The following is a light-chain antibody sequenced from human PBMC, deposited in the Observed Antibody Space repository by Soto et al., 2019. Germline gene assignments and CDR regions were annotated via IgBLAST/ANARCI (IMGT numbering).Light chain of an antibody. Sequence: EIVLTQSPGTLSLSAGETATLSCRVSQSVSSSSLAWYRQKPGQAPRLLIYGASSRATGIPDRFSGSGSGTDFTLTISRLEPEDFAVYYCQQYGSSPFTFGPGTKVDIK. CDR3: QQYGSSPFT. CDR1: QSVSSSS. CDR2: GAS. J-gene: IGKJ3*01. V-gene: IGKV3-20*01.